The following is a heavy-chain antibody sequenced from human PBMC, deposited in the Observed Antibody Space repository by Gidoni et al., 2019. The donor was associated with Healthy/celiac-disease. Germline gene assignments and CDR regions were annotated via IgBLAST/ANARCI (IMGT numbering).Heavy chain of an antibody. V-gene: IGHV3-64*07. Sequence: ELQLVVSGCASAQPGASLSLTCAASGYTFSSYAMHWVRQAPGKGLEYVSAISSNGGSTYYAGPVKGRFSNSRDNSKNTLYLQMGSLRAGEMAVYYCARVGAARNMDVWGKGTTVTVSS. CDR2: ISSNGGST. D-gene: IGHD6-6*01. CDR3: ARVGAARNMDV. J-gene: IGHJ6*03. CDR1: GYTFSSYA.